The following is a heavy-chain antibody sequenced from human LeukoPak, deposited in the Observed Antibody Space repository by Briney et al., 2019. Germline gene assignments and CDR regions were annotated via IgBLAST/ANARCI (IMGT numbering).Heavy chain of an antibody. D-gene: IGHD6-13*01. V-gene: IGHV1-8*01. Sequence: GASVKLSCKASGYTFSSYEINWVRQATGQGLEWMGWMNPNSGNTGYAQKFQGRVTMTRNTSMSTAYMELSSLRSEDTAVYYCARGSRRSGYSSSWYYPAPFGYWGQGTLVTVSS. CDR3: ARGSRRSGYSSSWYYPAPFGY. CDR1: GYTFSSYE. CDR2: MNPNSGNT. J-gene: IGHJ4*02.